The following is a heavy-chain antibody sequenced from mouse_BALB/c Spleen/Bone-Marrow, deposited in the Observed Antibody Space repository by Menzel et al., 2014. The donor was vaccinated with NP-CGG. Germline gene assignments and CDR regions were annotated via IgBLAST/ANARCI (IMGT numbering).Heavy chain of an antibody. D-gene: IGHD2-14*01. CDR1: GFTFXDCY. V-gene: IGHV7-3*02. Sequence: EVQRVESGGGLVQPGGSLRLSCATSGFTFXDCYMSWVRQPPGKALEWLGFIRNKANGYTTEYSASVKGRFTISRDNSQSILYLQMNTLRAEDSATYYCARDRRYDLAWFAYWGQGTLVTVSA. CDR3: ARDRRYDLAWFAY. CDR2: IRNKANGYTT. J-gene: IGHJ3*01.